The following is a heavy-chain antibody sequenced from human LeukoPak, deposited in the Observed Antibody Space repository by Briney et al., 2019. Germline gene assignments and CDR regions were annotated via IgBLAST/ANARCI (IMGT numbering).Heavy chain of an antibody. J-gene: IGHJ4*02. Sequence: ASVKVSCKASGYTFTSYGISWVRQAPGQGLEWMGWISAYNGNTNYAQKLQGRVTMTTDTSTSTAYMELRSLRSDDTAVYYCARVGYCSSTSCYSPFDYWGQGTLVTDSS. D-gene: IGHD2-2*01. V-gene: IGHV1-18*01. CDR1: GYTFTSYG. CDR2: ISAYNGNT. CDR3: ARVGYCSSTSCYSPFDY.